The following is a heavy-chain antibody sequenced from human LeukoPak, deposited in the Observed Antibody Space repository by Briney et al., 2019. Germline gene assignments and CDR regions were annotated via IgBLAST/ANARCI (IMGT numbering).Heavy chain of an antibody. J-gene: IGHJ4*02. CDR2: INSDGSST. V-gene: IGHV3-74*01. Sequence: GGSLRLSCAASGFTFSSYWMHWVRQAPGKGLVWVSRINSDGSSTSYADSVKGRFTISRDNAKNTLYLQMNSLRAEDTAVYYCVKDRYGGNSHIIDSWGQGTLVTVSS. CDR3: VKDRYGGNSHIIDS. CDR1: GFTFSSYW. D-gene: IGHD4-23*01.